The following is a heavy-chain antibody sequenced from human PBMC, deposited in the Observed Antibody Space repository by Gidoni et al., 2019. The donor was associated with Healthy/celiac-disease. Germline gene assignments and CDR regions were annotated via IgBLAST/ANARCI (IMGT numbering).Heavy chain of an antibody. D-gene: IGHD3-3*01. J-gene: IGHJ4*02. V-gene: IGHV1-69*01. CDR2: IIPILGTA. Sequence: QVQLVQSGAEVKTPGSSVQVSCQASGGTFSSYAFSWVRQAPGQGLEWMGGIIPILGTAKYAQKFQGRVTITADESTSTAYMELSSLRSEDTAVYYCARVSRDFWPLDYWGQGTLVTVSS. CDR3: ARVSRDFWPLDY. CDR1: GGTFSSYA.